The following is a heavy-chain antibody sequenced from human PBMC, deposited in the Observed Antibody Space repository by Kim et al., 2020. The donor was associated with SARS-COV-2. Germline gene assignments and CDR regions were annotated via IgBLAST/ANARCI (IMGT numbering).Heavy chain of an antibody. CDR1: GGSISSSSYY. CDR2: IYYSGST. V-gene: IGHV4-39*01. J-gene: IGHJ2*01. Sequence: SETLSLTCTVSGGSISSSSYYWGWIRQPPGKGLEWIGSIYYSGSTYYNPSLKSRVTISVDTSKNQFSLKLSSVTAADTAVYYCARRTGSGYFDLWGRGTL. D-gene: IGHD2-8*02. CDR3: ARRTGSGYFDL.